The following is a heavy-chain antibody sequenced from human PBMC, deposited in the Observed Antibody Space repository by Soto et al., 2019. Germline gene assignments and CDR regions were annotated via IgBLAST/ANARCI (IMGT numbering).Heavy chain of an antibody. CDR2: TSYDGRNE. V-gene: IGHV3-30*04. CDR3: TRDPYLDY. Sequence: LGGSLRLSCAASGFTFNSYAMHWVRQGPGKGLEWVAVTSYDGRNEYYADSVKGRFTISRDNSKNTVYLQMNSLTAEDTAVYYCTRDPYLDYWGQGTLVTVSS. CDR1: GFTFNSYA. J-gene: IGHJ4*02.